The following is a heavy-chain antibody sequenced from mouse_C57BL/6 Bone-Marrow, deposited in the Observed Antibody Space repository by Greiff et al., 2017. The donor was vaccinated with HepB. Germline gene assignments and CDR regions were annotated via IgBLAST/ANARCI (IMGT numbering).Heavy chain of an antibody. CDR3: ARDGNYGYYAMDY. CDR1: GFNIKDDY. D-gene: IGHD2-1*01. Sequence: VQLQQSGAELVRPGASVKLSCTASGFNIKDDYMHWVKQRPEQGLEWIGWIDPENGDTEYASKFQGKATITADTSSNTAYLQLSSLTSEDTAVYYCARDGNYGYYAMDYWGQGTSVTVSS. J-gene: IGHJ4*01. V-gene: IGHV14-4*01. CDR2: IDPENGDT.